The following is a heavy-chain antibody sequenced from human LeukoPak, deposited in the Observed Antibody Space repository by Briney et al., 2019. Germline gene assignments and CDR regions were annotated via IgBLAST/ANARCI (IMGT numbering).Heavy chain of an antibody. Sequence: GASVKVSCKASGGTFSSYAISWVRQAPGQGLEWMGGIIPIFGTANYAQKFQGRVMITTDESTSTAYMELSSLRSEDTAVYYCARVGYGGGAFDIWGQGTMVTVSS. CDR1: GGTFSSYA. V-gene: IGHV1-69*05. J-gene: IGHJ3*02. CDR3: ARVGYGGGAFDI. D-gene: IGHD6-13*01. CDR2: IIPIFGTA.